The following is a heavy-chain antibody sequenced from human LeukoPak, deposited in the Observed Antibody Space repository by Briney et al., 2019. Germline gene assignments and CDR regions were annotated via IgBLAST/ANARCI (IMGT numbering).Heavy chain of an antibody. J-gene: IGHJ4*02. V-gene: IGHV3-21*01. CDR3: GRAFPPLRTSSAGDL. CDR2: ISYLSSHV. CDR1: GFTFSDYG. Sequence: GGSLRLSCSASGFTFSDYGMNWVRQAPGKGLEWVSSISYLSSHVYYGDSVEGRFSISRDNAKNSLYLQMNSLGAEDTAIYYCGRAFPPLRTSSAGDLWGQGILVTVSS. D-gene: IGHD3-16*01.